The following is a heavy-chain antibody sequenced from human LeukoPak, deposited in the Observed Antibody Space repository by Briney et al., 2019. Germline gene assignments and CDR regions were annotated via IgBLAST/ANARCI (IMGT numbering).Heavy chain of an antibody. V-gene: IGHV4-39*07. J-gene: IGHJ6*02. CDR2: IYYSGST. CDR3: ARDHPYNWNDVYYGMDV. Sequence: SETLSLTCTVSGGSISSSCYYWGWIRQPPGRGLEGIGSIYYSGSTYYNPSLKSRVTISVDTSKNQSSLKLSSVTAADTAVYYCARDHPYNWNDVYYGMDVWGQGTTVTVSS. D-gene: IGHD1-20*01. CDR1: GGSISSSCYY.